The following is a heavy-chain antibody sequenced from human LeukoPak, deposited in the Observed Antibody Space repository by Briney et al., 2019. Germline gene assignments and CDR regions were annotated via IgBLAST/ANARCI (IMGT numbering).Heavy chain of an antibody. CDR1: GGSFSGYY. CDR2: IYYSGST. V-gene: IGHV4-31*11. CDR3: ARDKNFFSNWFDP. J-gene: IGHJ5*02. D-gene: IGHD2/OR15-2a*01. Sequence: SETLSLTCAVYGGSFSGYYWSWIRQHPGKGLEWIGYIYYSGSTYYNPSLKSRVTVSVDTSKNQFSLKLSPVTAADTAVYYCARDKNFFSNWFDPWGQGTLVTVSS.